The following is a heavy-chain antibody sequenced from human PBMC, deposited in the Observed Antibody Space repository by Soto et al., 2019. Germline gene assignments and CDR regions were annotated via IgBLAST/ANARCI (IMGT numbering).Heavy chain of an antibody. D-gene: IGHD5-18*01. CDR3: AKDLPYVVDTAWDGDGMDV. Sequence: QVQMVESGGGVVQPGRSLRLSCAASGFTFSSYGMHCVRQAPGKGLEWVAVISYDGSNRYYADSVKGRFTISRDNSKNTVYLKMNSLRAEDTAVYYGAKDLPYVVDTAWDGDGMDVWGQGTTVTVSS. CDR2: ISYDGSNR. V-gene: IGHV3-30*18. J-gene: IGHJ6*02. CDR1: GFTFSSYG.